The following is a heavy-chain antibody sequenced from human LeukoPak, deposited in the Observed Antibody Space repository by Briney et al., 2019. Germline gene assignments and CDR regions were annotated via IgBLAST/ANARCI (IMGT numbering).Heavy chain of an antibody. J-gene: IGHJ6*03. CDR1: GFTFSTYG. CDR2: IRYDGSNK. CDR3: AKCLRSLDYYYYMDV. D-gene: IGHD3-16*01. Sequence: PGGSLRLSCAASGFTFSTYGMHWVRRAPGKGLEWVTFIRYDGSNKYYADSVKGRFTISRDNSKSTLYLQMNSLRAEDTAVYYCAKCLRSLDYYYYMDVWGKGTTVTVSS. V-gene: IGHV3-30*02.